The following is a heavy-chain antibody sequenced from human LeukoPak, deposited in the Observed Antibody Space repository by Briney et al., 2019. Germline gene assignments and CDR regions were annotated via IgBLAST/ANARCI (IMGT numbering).Heavy chain of an antibody. Sequence: SVKVSCKASGGSFNTYGISWVRQAPGQGLEWMGGIIPTLGAVYYAQKFQGRVTMTTDTSTSTAYMELRSLRYDDTAVYYCARTEEDGFDYWGQGTPVTVSS. CDR2: IIPTLGAV. V-gene: IGHV1-69*10. CDR3: ARTEEDGFDY. D-gene: IGHD5-24*01. J-gene: IGHJ4*02. CDR1: GGSFNTYG.